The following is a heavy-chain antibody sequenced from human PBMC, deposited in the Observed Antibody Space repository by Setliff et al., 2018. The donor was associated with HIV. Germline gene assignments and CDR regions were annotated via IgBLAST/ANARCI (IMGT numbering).Heavy chain of an antibody. V-gene: IGHV1-69*13. J-gene: IGHJ3*02. CDR2: IIPVFRTA. Sequence: ASVKVSCKASGGTFSSYAISWVRQAPGQGLEWMGGIIPVFRTANYAQKFQGRVTITADESTSTAYMELSSLRSEDTAVYYCARDDVGYCSGGSCYHLFDTFDIWGQGTVVTVSS. CDR1: GGTFSSYA. CDR3: ARDDVGYCSGGSCYHLFDTFDI. D-gene: IGHD2-15*01.